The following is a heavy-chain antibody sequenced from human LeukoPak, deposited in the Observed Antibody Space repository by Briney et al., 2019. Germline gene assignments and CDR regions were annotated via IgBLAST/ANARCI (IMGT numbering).Heavy chain of an antibody. J-gene: IGHJ4*02. CDR2: IHTSGST. CDR3: ARDPEGHGYYFDY. D-gene: IGHD3-3*01. V-gene: IGHV4-4*07. Sequence: SNTLSLTCTVSGGTTSDYFCTWLRQSAGKGLGWIGRIHTSGSTNYNPSLKSRVSMSVDTSKNQFSLKLSSVTAADTAVYYCARDPEGHGYYFDYWGQGALVTVSS. CDR1: GGTTSDYF.